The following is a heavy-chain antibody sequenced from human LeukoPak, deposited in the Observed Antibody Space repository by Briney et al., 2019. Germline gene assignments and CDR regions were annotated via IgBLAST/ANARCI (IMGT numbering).Heavy chain of an antibody. V-gene: IGHV5-51*01. CDR3: ARHKYYDFWSGGNYYYYYMDV. J-gene: IGHJ6*03. CDR1: GYSFTSYW. D-gene: IGHD3-3*01. Sequence: GESLKISCKGSGYSFTSYWIGWVRPMPGKGLEWMGIIYPGDSDTRYSPSFQGQVTISADKSISTAYLQWSSLKASDTAMYYCARHKYYDFWSGGNYYYYYMDVWGKGTTVTVSS. CDR2: IYPGDSDT.